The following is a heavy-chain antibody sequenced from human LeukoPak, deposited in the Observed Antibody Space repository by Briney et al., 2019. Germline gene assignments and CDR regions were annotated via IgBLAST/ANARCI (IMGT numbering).Heavy chain of an antibody. V-gene: IGHV3-30*03. CDR3: ASTNLNHDLVSGYFDY. CDR1: GFTVSNSG. Sequence: GGSLRLSCTASGFTVSNSGMHWVRQAPGKGLEWVAVLSNDAINKYYADSVKGRFTISRDNSKNTLYLQMNSLRAEDTAVYYCASTNLNHDLVSGYFDYWGLGTLVTVSS. J-gene: IGHJ4*02. D-gene: IGHD3-3*01. CDR2: LSNDAINK.